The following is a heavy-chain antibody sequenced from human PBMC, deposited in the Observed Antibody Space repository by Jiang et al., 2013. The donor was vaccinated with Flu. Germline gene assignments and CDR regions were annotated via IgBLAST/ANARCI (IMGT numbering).Heavy chain of an antibody. J-gene: IGHJ4*02. CDR1: GYTLTELS. D-gene: IGHD3-22*01. CDR2: FDPEDGET. Sequence: AEVKKPGASVKVSCKVSGYTLTELSMHWVRQAPGKGLEWMGGFDPEDGETIYAQKFQGRVTMTEDTSTDTAYMELSSLRSEDTAVYYCATVYYDSSGYYYGDYFDYWGQGTLVTVSS. CDR3: ATVYYDSSGYYYGDYFDY. V-gene: IGHV1-24*01.